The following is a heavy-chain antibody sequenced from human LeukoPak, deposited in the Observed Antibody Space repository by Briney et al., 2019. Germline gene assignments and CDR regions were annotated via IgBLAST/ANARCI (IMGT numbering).Heavy chain of an antibody. V-gene: IGHV5-51*01. CDR1: GYSFTTYW. CDR2: IYPGDSDT. CDR3: ARVEGNDYRQWLVLGWFDP. D-gene: IGHD6-19*01. Sequence: GESLKISCKASGYSFTTYWIGWVRQMPGKGLEWMGIIYPGDSDTKYSPSFQGQVTISADKSISTAYLQWSSLKASDTAMYYCARVEGNDYRQWLVLGWFDPWGQGTLVTVSS. J-gene: IGHJ5*02.